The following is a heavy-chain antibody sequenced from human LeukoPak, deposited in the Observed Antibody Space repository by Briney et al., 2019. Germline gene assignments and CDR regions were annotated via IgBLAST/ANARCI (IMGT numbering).Heavy chain of an antibody. CDR3: ARERTQYGSGSYYSPFDT. Sequence: GGSLRLSCAASGFTFSDYYMSWIRQAPGKGLEWVSYISTTSTCTDYADSVKGRFTISRDNSKNTLYLQMISLRPEDTAVYYCARERTQYGSGSYYSPFDTWGQGTLVTVSS. CDR1: GFTFSDYY. CDR2: ISTTSTCT. V-gene: IGHV3-11*06. D-gene: IGHD3-10*01. J-gene: IGHJ4*02.